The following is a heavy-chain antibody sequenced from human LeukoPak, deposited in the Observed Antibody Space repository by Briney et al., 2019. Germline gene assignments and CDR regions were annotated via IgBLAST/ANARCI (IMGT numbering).Heavy chain of an antibody. Sequence: SQTLSLTCAISGDSVSRNSAAWNWIRQSPSRGLEWMGRTYYRSKWYNDYAVSVKSRITINPDTSKNQFSLQLNSVTPEDTAVYYCARASVVDIGRVLEYWGQGTLVTVSS. V-gene: IGHV6-1*01. CDR3: ARASVVDIGRVLEY. D-gene: IGHD5-12*01. CDR2: TYYRSKWYN. CDR1: GDSVSRNSAA. J-gene: IGHJ4*02.